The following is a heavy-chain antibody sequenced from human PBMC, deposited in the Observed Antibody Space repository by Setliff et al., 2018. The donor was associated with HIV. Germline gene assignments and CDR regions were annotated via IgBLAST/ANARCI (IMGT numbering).Heavy chain of an antibody. J-gene: IGHJ4*02. CDR3: ARGRASESANSG. D-gene: IGHD7-27*01. V-gene: IGHV1-69*13. Sequence: SVKVSCKASASLSSYAITWVRQAPGQGLEWMGRIIPIFGTADYAQKFQGRVTLTADESTSIAYMELNSLRSEDTAVYYCARGRASESANSGWGQGTLVTVSS. CDR2: IIPIFGTA. CDR1: ASLSSYA.